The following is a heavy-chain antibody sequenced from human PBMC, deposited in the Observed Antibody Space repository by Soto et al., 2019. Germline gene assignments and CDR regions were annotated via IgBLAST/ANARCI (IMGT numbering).Heavy chain of an antibody. J-gene: IGHJ3*02. CDR3: ARDRVATSPAFDI. Sequence: EVQLVESGGGLVQPGGSLRLSCAASGFTFSIYWMSWVRQAPGKGLEWVANIKQDGSEKYYVDSVKGRFTISRDNAKNSLYPQRNSLRAEDTAVYYCARDRVATSPAFDIWGQGTMVPVSS. D-gene: IGHD5-12*01. CDR1: GFTFSIYW. CDR2: IKQDGSEK. V-gene: IGHV3-7*01.